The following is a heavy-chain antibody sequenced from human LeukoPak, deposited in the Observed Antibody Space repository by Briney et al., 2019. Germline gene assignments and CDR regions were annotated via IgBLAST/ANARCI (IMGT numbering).Heavy chain of an antibody. CDR2: ISSSSSYT. D-gene: IGHD2-21*02. V-gene: IGHV3-11*06. CDR1: GFTFSDYY. CDR3: ARVPYRYCGGDCYLFDY. Sequence: PGGALRLSCAASGFTFSDYYMNWIRQAPGKGLEWVSYISSSSSYTNYADSVKGRCTISRDNAKNSLYLQMNSLRAEDTAVYSCARVPYRYCGGDCYLFDYWGQGTLVTVSS. J-gene: IGHJ4*02.